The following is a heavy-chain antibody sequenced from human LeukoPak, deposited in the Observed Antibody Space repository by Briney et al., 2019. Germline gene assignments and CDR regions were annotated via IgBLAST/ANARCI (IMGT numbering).Heavy chain of an antibody. CDR3: ARGPLWFPYYYYMDV. D-gene: IGHD3-10*01. Sequence: SETLSLTCTVSGYSISSGYYWGWIRQPPGKGLEWIGSIYHSGSTYYNPSLKSRVTISVDTSKNQFSLKLSSVTAADTAVYYCARGPLWFPYYYYMDVWGKGTTVTVSS. CDR2: IYHSGST. CDR1: GYSISSGYY. V-gene: IGHV4-38-2*02. J-gene: IGHJ6*03.